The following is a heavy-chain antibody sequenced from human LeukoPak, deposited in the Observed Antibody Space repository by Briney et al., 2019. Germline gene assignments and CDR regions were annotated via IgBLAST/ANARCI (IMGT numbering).Heavy chain of an antibody. V-gene: IGHV1-2*02. CDR1: GYTFTGYY. CDR3: ARVEHSGYDEPDY. D-gene: IGHD5-12*01. J-gene: IGHJ4*02. Sequence: ASVKVSCKASGYTFTGYYMHWVRQAPGQGLEWMGWINPNSGGTNYAQKFQGRVTMTSDTSISTAYMELSRLRSDDTAVYYCARVEHSGYDEPDYWGQGTLVTVSS. CDR2: INPNSGGT.